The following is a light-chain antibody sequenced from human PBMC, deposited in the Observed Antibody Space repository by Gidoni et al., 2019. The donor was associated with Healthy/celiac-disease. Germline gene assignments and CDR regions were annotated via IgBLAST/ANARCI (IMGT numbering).Light chain of an antibody. J-gene: IGKJ3*01. CDR1: QSISSY. V-gene: IGKV1-39*01. CDR2: AAS. CDR3: QQSYSTLKFT. Sequence: DIQLTQSPSSLSASVGDRVTITCRARQSISSYLNWYQQKPGKAPKLLIYAASSLQSGVPSRFSGSGSGTDFTLTISSLQPEDFATYYCQQSYSTLKFTFXPXTKVDIK.